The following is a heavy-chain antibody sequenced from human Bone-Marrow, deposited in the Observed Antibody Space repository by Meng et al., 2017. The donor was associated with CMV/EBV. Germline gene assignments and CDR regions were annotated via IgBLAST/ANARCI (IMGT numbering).Heavy chain of an antibody. V-gene: IGHV3-30-3*01. J-gene: IGHJ6*02. CDR1: EFTFSIYA. Sequence: GESLKISCAASEFTFSIYAMHWVRQAPGKGLAWVAVISYDGSNKYYADSVKGRFTISRDNSKNTLYLQMNSLRAEDTAVYYCARAGGRVVVPAAICFLDRACNTPYYYYGMDVWGQGTTVTVSS. CDR2: ISYDGSNK. D-gene: IGHD2-2*02. CDR3: ARAGGRVVVPAAICFLDRACNTPYYYYGMDV.